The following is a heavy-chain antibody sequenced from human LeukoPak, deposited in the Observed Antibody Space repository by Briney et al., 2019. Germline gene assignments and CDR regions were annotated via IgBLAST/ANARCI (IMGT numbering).Heavy chain of an antibody. J-gene: IGHJ4*02. D-gene: IGHD4-23*01. V-gene: IGHV3-23*01. CDR1: GFTFSTYA. Sequence: GGSLRLSCAASGFTFSTYAMSWVCQAPGKGLEWVSSIRGSNGSTYYADSVKGRFAISRDNSKNTLYLQMNSLRAEDTAVYYCAKDVYDDYGGLDYWGQGTLVTVSS. CDR2: IRGSNGST. CDR3: AKDVYDDYGGLDY.